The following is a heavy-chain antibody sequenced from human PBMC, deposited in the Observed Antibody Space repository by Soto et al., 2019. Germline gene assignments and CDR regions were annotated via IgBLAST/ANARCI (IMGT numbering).Heavy chain of an antibody. V-gene: IGHV3-30*18. CDR1: GSTFSSYA. J-gene: IGHJ6*02. Sequence: GSLRLTGAASGSTFSSYAMSWVRQAPGKGLERVARMSFDGSNKYYADSVRGRFTISSDNSKSTLYLQMDILRPEDTAVYYCAKEFGWELQMSHPYYNSGMDVWGQGTTVTVYS. CDR3: AKEFGWELQMSHPYYNSGMDV. CDR2: MSFDGSNK. D-gene: IGHD3-10*01.